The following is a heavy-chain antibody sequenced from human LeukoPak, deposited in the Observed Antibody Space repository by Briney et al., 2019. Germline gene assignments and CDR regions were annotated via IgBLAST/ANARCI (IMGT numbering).Heavy chain of an antibody. CDR3: ARGKSRQLVWANWFDP. D-gene: IGHD6-13*01. CDR2: ISYDGSNK. Sequence: GGSLRLSCAASGFTFSSYGMHWVRQAPGKGLEWVAVISYDGSNKYYADSVKGRFTISRDNSKNTLYLQMNSLRAEDTAVYYCARGKSRQLVWANWFDPWGQGTLVTVSS. CDR1: GFTFSSYG. V-gene: IGHV3-30*03. J-gene: IGHJ5*02.